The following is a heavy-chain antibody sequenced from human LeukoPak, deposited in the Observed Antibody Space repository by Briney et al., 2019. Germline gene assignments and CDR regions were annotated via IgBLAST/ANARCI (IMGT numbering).Heavy chain of an antibody. Sequence: PGGSLRLSCAASGFTFGSYWMSWVRQAPGKGLEWVARIKGDGSENKYVDSVKGRFTISRDNAKNSLYLQMNSLRAEDTAVYYCARGLSTGRSFPGYWGQGTLVTVSS. V-gene: IGHV3-7*01. CDR2: IKGDGSEN. D-gene: IGHD3-9*01. J-gene: IGHJ4*02. CDR1: GFTFGSYW. CDR3: ARGLSTGRSFPGY.